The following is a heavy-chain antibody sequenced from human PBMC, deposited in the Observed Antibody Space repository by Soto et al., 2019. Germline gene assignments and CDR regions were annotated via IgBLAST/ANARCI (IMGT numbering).Heavy chain of an antibody. Sequence: QVQLVQSGAEVKQPGSSVKVSCKASGGTFDNYAITWVRQAPGQGLEWMAGIIPMLDSANYAEKFQDRVTITADESTGTVYMEVSSLRSEDTAVYYCARTYHYDSLGKTYFYYGMDVWGQGTTVTVSS. CDR3: ARTYHYDSLGKTYFYYGMDV. D-gene: IGHD3-22*01. J-gene: IGHJ6*02. CDR2: IIPMLDSA. V-gene: IGHV1-69*12. CDR1: GGTFDNYA.